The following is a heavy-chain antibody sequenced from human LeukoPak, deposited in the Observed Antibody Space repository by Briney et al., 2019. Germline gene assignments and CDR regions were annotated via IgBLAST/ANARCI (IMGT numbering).Heavy chain of an antibody. CDR2: IKSKTDGGTT. J-gene: IGHJ4*02. D-gene: IGHD6-19*01. CDR1: GFTFSNAW. Sequence: PGGSLRLSCAASGFTFSNAWMSWVRQAPGKGLEWVGRIKSKTDGGTTDYAAPVKGRFTISRDDSKNTLYLQMNSLRAEDTAVYYCARVRLGSGWSLFDFWGQGTLVTVSS. V-gene: IGHV3-15*01. CDR3: ARVRLGSGWSLFDF.